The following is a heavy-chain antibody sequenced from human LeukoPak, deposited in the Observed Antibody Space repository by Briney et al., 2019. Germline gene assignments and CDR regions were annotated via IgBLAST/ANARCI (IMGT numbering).Heavy chain of an antibody. CDR1: GGSISSSSYY. CDR3: ARHWDIVVVPAARYAFDI. Sequence: SETLSLTCTVSGGSISSSSYYWGWIRQPPGRGLEWIGSIYYSGSTYYNPSLKSRVTISVDTSKNQFSLKLSSVTAADTAVYYCARHWDIVVVPAARYAFDIWGQGTMVTVSS. V-gene: IGHV4-39*01. J-gene: IGHJ3*02. D-gene: IGHD2-2*01. CDR2: IYYSGST.